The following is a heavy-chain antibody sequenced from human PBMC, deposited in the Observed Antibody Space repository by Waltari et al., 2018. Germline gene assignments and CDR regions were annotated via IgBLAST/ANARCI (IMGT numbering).Heavy chain of an antibody. V-gene: IGHV4-34*01. CDR1: GGSFSGYY. Sequence: QVQLQQWGAGLLKPSATLSLTCAVYGGSFSGYYWSWTRRPPGKGLEWIGEINHSGSTNYNPSLKSRVTISVDTSKNQFSLKLSSVTAADTAVYYCARGGYCSGGSCYFKYAFDIWGQGTMVTVSS. D-gene: IGHD2-15*01. CDR2: INHSGST. CDR3: ARGGYCSGGSCYFKYAFDI. J-gene: IGHJ3*02.